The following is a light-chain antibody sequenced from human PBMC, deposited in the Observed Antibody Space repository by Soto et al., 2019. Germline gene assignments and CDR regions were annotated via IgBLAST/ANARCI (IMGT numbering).Light chain of an antibody. CDR2: WAS. CDR3: QQYYSTPPVT. CDR1: QSVLYSSNKKNY. J-gene: IGKJ4*01. V-gene: IGKV4-1*01. Sequence: DIVMTQSPDSLAVSLGERVTINCKSSQSVLYSSNKKNYLAWYQQKPGQPPKLLIYWASTRESGVPDRFSGSGSGTDFTLTISSLQAEDVAVYYCQQYYSTPPVTFGGGTKVEIK.